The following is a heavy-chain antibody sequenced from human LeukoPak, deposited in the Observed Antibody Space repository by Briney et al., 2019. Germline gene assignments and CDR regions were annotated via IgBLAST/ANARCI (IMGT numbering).Heavy chain of an antibody. J-gene: IGHJ4*02. CDR2: IYYSGST. Sequence: SQTLSLTCTVSGGSISSYYWSWIRQPPGKGLEWIGYIYYSGSTNYNPSLKSRVTISVDTSKNQFSLKLSSVTAADTAVYYCARGAVAGTPTDYWGQGTLVTVSS. CDR3: ARGAVAGTPTDY. V-gene: IGHV4-59*01. D-gene: IGHD6-19*01. CDR1: GGSISSYY.